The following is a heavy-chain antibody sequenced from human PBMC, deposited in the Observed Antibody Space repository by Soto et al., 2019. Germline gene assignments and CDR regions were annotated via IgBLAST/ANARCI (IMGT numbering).Heavy chain of an antibody. CDR1: GFTFSVYA. Sequence: EVQLLESGGGFVQPGGSLRLSCAATGFTFSVYAMTWVRQAPGKGLEWVSAVTANGGSTYSADSVKGRFTISRDNSKXXXXXXMNSLRAEDTAVYYCASLGVGDWANYYYYYGMDVWGQGTTVTVSS. V-gene: IGHV3-23*01. J-gene: IGHJ6*02. D-gene: IGHD2-21*02. CDR3: ASLGVGDWANYYYYYGMDV. CDR2: VTANGGST.